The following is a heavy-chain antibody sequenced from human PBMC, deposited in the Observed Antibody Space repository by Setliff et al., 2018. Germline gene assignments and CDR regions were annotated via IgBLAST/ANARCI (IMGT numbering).Heavy chain of an antibody. CDR1: GFSFSNTW. D-gene: IGHD3-9*01. V-gene: IGHV3-15*01. Sequence: GGSLRLSCAASGFSFSNTWMNWVRQAPGKGLEWVGRIKSTTDGGTTDYAAPVKGRFTISRDDSKTTLYLQMNSLKTEDTALYYCTTYYDILTGYHWIDHWGQGTLVTVSS. CDR3: TTYYDILTGYHWIDH. J-gene: IGHJ4*02. CDR2: IKSTTDGGTT.